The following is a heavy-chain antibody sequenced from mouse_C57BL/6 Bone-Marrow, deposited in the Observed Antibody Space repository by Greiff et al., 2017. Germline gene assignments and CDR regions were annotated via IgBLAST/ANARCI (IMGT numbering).Heavy chain of an antibody. Sequence: EVQRVESGGGLVQPGGSLSLSCAASGFTFTDYYMSWVRQPPGKALEWLGFIRNKANGYTTEYSASVKGRFTISSDNSHSILYLQMNALRAEDSDTYYCASFICYDYDEGFAYWGQGTLVTVSA. V-gene: IGHV7-3*01. D-gene: IGHD2-4*01. CDR1: GFTFTDYY. J-gene: IGHJ3*01. CDR2: IRNKANGYTT. CDR3: ASFICYDYDEGFAY.